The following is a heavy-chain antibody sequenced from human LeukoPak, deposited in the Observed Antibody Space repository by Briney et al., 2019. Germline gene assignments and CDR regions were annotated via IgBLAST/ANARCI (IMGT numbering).Heavy chain of an antibody. CDR3: APRPPTKEGGFDY. Sequence: GGSLRLSCAASGFTFSSYAMHWVRQAPGKGLEWVAVISYDGSNKYYADSVKGRFTISRDNSKNTLYLQMNSLRAEDTAVYYCAPRPPTKEGGFDYWGQGTLVTVSS. CDR2: ISYDGSNK. D-gene: IGHD5-24*01. J-gene: IGHJ4*02. V-gene: IGHV3-30-3*01. CDR1: GFTFSSYA.